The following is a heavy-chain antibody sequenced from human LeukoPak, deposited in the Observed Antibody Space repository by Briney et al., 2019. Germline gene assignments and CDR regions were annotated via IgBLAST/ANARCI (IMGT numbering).Heavy chain of an antibody. V-gene: IGHV1-24*01. CDR2: FDPEDGET. Sequence: GASVKVSCKVSGYTLTELSMHWVRQAPGKGLEWMGGFDPEDGETIYAQKFQGRVTMTEDTSTDTAYMELRSLRSDDTAVYYCARDSATGYSEDWFDPWGQGTLVTVSS. D-gene: IGHD6-13*01. CDR3: ARDSATGYSEDWFDP. J-gene: IGHJ5*02. CDR1: GYTLTELS.